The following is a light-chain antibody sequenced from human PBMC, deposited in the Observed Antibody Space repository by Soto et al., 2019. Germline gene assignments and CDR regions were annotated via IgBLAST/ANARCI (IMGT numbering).Light chain of an antibody. Sequence: DIQMTQSPSTLSASVGDRVTITCRASQSISRCLAWYQQKPGKAPKLLIHDATSLESGVPSRFSGSGSATEFTLTISSLQPDDFATYYCQQYSSYWTFAQGTKVEIK. CDR2: DAT. J-gene: IGKJ1*01. CDR1: QSISRC. CDR3: QQYSSYWT. V-gene: IGKV1-5*01.